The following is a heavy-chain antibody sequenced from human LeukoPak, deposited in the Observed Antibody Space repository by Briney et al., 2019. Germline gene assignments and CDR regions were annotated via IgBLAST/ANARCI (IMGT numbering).Heavy chain of an antibody. J-gene: IGHJ4*02. Sequence: GGSLRLSCAASGFTFDDYAMHWVRQAPGKGPEWVSGISWNSGSIGYADSVKGRFTISRDNAKNSLYLQMNSLRAEDTALYYCAKGHIPYYYDSSGYPDYWGQGTLVTVSS. V-gene: IGHV3-9*01. CDR1: GFTFDDYA. CDR2: ISWNSGSI. CDR3: AKGHIPYYYDSSGYPDY. D-gene: IGHD3-22*01.